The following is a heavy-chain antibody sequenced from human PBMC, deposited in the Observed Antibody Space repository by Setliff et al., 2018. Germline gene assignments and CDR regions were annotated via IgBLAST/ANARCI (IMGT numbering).Heavy chain of an antibody. V-gene: IGHV3-73*01. D-gene: IGHD1-1*01. CDR2: IRSKSNSYAT. CDR3: TSAKLERRTGHHYYMDV. Sequence: GGSLRLSCAASGFTFSGSAIHWVRQASGKGLEWVGRIRSKSNSYATAYAESVKGRFTISRDDSKNTLYLQMNNLKTEDTATYYCTSAKLERRTGHHYYMDVWGKGTTVTVSS. CDR1: GFTFSGSA. J-gene: IGHJ6*03.